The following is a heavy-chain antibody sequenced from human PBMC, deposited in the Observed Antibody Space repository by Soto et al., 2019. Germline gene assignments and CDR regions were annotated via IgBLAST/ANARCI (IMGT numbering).Heavy chain of an antibody. CDR3: ARARYKWNF. J-gene: IGHJ4*02. CDR1: GGSLDTYY. D-gene: IGHD1-20*01. CDR2: IYSSGST. V-gene: IGHV4-59*01. Sequence: PSETLSLTCTVSGGSLDTYYWTWIRQPPGKGLEWIGYIYSSGSTNYNPSLKSRVTMSVDTSKNQFFLNLRSVTPADTAIYYCARARYKWNFWGKGALVTVSS.